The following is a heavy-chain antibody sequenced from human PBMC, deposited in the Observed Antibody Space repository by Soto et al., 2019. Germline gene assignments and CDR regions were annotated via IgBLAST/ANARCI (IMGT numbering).Heavy chain of an antibody. CDR3: ARGDREDILVVVGARPGEYGIDI. CDR1: GFTFRNHA. Sequence: WGSLRLSYAASGFTFRNHAMHWVRQAPGKGLECLAVIAYDGSNAFYRDSVKGRFTISRDNSKNTLYLHMNSLRSEDTGVYYCARGDREDILVVVGARPGEYGIDIWGQGT. D-gene: IGHD2-15*01. V-gene: IGHV3-30-3*01. J-gene: IGHJ6*02. CDR2: IAYDGSNA.